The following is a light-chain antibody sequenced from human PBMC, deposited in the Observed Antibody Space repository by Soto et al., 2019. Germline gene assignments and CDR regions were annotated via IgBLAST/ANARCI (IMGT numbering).Light chain of an antibody. J-gene: IGKJ5*01. CDR3: QQSFTAPIT. Sequence: DTQLTQSPSFLSASVGDRVTITCRASQGISSYLAWFQQKPGRAPNLLIYGASTLQSGVPSRFSGSGSGTDFTLTISSLQPEDSATYYCQQSFTAPITFGQGTRLEI. CDR2: GAS. V-gene: IGKV1-9*01. CDR1: QGISSY.